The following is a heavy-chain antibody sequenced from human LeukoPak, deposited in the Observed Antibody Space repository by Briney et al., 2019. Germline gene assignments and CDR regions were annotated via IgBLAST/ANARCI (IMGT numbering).Heavy chain of an antibody. Sequence: GGSLRLSCAASGFTFSIFSMNWVRQAPGKALEWVSYISSRSSSMKYADSVKGRFTISRDNANNSLYLQMNSLRAEDTAVYYCAKQIVGYYMDVWGKGTTVTVSS. CDR2: ISSRSSSM. J-gene: IGHJ6*03. CDR3: AKQIVGYYMDV. V-gene: IGHV3-48*01. D-gene: IGHD2-21*01. CDR1: GFTFSIFS.